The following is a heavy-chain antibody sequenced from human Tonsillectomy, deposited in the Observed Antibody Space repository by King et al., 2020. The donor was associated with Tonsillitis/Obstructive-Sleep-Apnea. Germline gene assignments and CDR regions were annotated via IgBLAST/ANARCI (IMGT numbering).Heavy chain of an antibody. CDR2: ISTTGDST. CDR3: VKDQGQYCTNGVCFPFDY. J-gene: IGHJ4*02. CDR1: GFTFNSYG. Sequence: VQLVESGGGLVQSGGSLRLSCSASGFTFNSYGMHWVRQAPGKALEYVSTISTTGDSTYYADSVKGRFTISRDNSKNTLYLRMSSLRVEDTAVYYFVKDQGQYCTNGVCFPFDYWGQGTLVTVSS. V-gene: IGHV3-64D*06. D-gene: IGHD2-8*01.